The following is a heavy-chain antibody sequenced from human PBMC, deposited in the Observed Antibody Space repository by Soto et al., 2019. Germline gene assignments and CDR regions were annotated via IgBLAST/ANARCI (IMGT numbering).Heavy chain of an antibody. D-gene: IGHD3-3*01. J-gene: IGHJ6*02. Sequence: ASVKVSCKASGGTFSSYAISWVRQATGQGLEWMGGIIPIFGTANYAQKFQGRVTITADESTSTAYMELSSLRSEDTAAYYCARLGMXYDFWSGPSYYYYGMDVWGQGTTVTVSS. V-gene: IGHV1-69*13. CDR1: GGTFSSYA. CDR2: IIPIFGTA. CDR3: ARLGMXYDFWSGPSYYYYGMDV.